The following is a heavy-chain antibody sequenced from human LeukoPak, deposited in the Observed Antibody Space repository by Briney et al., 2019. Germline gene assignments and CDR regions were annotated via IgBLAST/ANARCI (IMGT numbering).Heavy chain of an antibody. CDR2: ISYDGSNE. V-gene: IGHV3-30*04. CDR1: GFTFSSYV. D-gene: IGHD6-13*01. Sequence: GRSLRLSCAASGFTFSSYVMRWVRQAPGKGLEWVAIISYDGSNEYYADSVKGRFTISRDNSKNTLYLQMNSLRAEDTAVYYCARDYSSSWYGTYNWFDPWGQGTLVTVSS. CDR3: ARDYSSSWYGTYNWFDP. J-gene: IGHJ5*02.